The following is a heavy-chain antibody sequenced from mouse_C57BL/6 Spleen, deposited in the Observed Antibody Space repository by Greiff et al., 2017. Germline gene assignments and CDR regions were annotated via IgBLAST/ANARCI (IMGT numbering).Heavy chain of an antibody. D-gene: IGHD4-1*01. CDR3: ARSGNYFDY. CDR1: GYTFTDYY. CDR2: IYPGSGNT. J-gene: IGHJ2*01. V-gene: IGHV1-76*01. Sequence: QVQLKASGAELVRPGASVKLSCKASGYTFTDYYINWVKQRPGQGLEWIARIYPGSGNTYYNEKFKGKATLTAEKSSSTAYMQLSSLTSEDSAVYCCARSGNYFDYWGQGTTLTVSS.